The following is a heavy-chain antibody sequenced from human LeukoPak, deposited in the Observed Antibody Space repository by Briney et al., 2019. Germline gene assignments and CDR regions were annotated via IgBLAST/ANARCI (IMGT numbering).Heavy chain of an antibody. Sequence: GGSLRLSCEASGFIFDMYAMTWVRQSPGKGLEWVSSISRSGDDIYYADSVKGRFTISRDNSKETLYLQMNRVRVEDTAVFYCTKGSGGGAWAFDHWGQGNLVIVSS. CDR1: GFIFDMYA. CDR3: TKGSGGGAWAFDH. D-gene: IGHD2-15*01. V-gene: IGHV3-23*01. J-gene: IGHJ4*02. CDR2: ISRSGDDI.